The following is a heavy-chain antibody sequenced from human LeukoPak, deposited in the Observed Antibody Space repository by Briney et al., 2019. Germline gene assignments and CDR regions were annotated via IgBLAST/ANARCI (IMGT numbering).Heavy chain of an antibody. CDR3: QLWFGELPSTGAFDI. CDR1: GFTVSSNY. CDR2: IYSGGST. D-gene: IGHD3-10*01. J-gene: IGHJ3*02. V-gene: IGHV3-53*04. Sequence: GGSLRLSCAASGFTVSSNYMSWVRQAPGKGLEWVSVIYSGGSTYYADSVKGRFTISRHNSKNTLYLQMNSLRAEDTAVYYCQLWFGELPSTGAFDIWGQGTMVTVSS.